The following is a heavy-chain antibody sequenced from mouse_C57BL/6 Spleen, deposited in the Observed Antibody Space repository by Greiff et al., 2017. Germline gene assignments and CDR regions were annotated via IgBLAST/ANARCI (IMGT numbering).Heavy chain of an antibody. D-gene: IGHD1-1*01. CDR1: GYTFTEYT. V-gene: IGHV1-62-2*01. CDR3: ARHEGMRYYGSSPVDY. CDR2: FYPGSGSI. Sequence: VQLQQSGAELVKPGASVKLSCKASGYTFTEYTIHWVKQRSGQGLEWIGWFYPGSGSIKYNEKFKDKATLTADKSSSTVYMELSRLTSEDSAVYFCARHEGMRYYGSSPVDYWGQGTTLTVSS. J-gene: IGHJ2*01.